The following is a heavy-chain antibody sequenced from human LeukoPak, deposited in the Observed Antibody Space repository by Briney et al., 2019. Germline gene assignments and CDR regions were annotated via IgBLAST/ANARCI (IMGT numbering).Heavy chain of an antibody. Sequence: PGGSLRLSCVASGFSFSTYWINWVRQAPGKGLEWVASINEAGGERHYVDSVKGRFTISRDNSKNTLYLQMNSLRAEDTAVYYCAKGAYSSGWHYWYFDLWGRGTLVTVSS. CDR3: AKGAYSSGWHYWYFDL. D-gene: IGHD6-19*01. J-gene: IGHJ2*01. CDR1: GFSFSTYW. CDR2: INEAGGER. V-gene: IGHV3-7*03.